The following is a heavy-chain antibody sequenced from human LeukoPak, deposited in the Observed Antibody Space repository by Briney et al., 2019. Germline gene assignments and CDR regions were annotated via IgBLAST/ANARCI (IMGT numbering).Heavy chain of an antibody. V-gene: IGHV4-34*01. J-gene: IGHJ4*02. D-gene: IGHD3-10*01. Sequence: PSETLSLTCAVYGGSFSGYYWSWIRQPPGKGLEWIGEINHSGSTNYNPSLKSRVTISVDTSKNQFSLKLSSVTAADTAVYYCARGLREVRGVILDQYYFDYWGQGTLVTVSS. CDR3: ARGLREVRGVILDQYYFDY. CDR1: GGSFSGYY. CDR2: INHSGST.